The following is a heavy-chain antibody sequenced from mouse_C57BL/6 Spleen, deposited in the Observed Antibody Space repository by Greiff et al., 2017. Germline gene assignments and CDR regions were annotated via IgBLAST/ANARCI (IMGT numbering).Heavy chain of an antibody. D-gene: IGHD1-1*01. CDR1: GYTFTSYW. CDR2: IDPSDSYT. Sequence: QVQLQQPGAELVRPGTSVKLSCKASGYTFTSYWMHWVKQRPGQGLEWIGVIDPSDSYTNYNQKFKGKATLTVDTSSSTAYMQLSSLTSEDSAVYYCARPSGYGSSYGYFDVGGTGTTVTVSS. J-gene: IGHJ1*03. V-gene: IGHV1-59*01. CDR3: ARPSGYGSSYGYFDV.